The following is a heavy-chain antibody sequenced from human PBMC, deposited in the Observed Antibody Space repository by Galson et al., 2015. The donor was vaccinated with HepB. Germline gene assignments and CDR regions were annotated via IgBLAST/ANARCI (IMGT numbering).Heavy chain of an antibody. V-gene: IGHV1-58*02. D-gene: IGHD4-23*01. Sequence: SVKVSCKASGFTFTSSAMQWVRQARGQRLEWIGWIVVGSGNTNYAQKFQERVTITRDMSTSTAYMELSSLRSEDTAVYYCAARGGNGESYFDYWGQGTLVTVSS. J-gene: IGHJ4*02. CDR3: AARGGNGESYFDY. CDR1: GFTFTSSA. CDR2: IVVGSGNT.